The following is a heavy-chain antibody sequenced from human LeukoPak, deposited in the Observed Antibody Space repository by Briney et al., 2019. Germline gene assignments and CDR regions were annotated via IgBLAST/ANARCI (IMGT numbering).Heavy chain of an antibody. V-gene: IGHV3-66*02. CDR3: ARGPIFGDFDY. Sequence: PGGSLRLSCAASGFTVSSNYMSWVRQAPGKGLEWVSVIYSGGTTYYADSVKGRFTISRDNSKNTLYLQMNSLRAEDTAVYYCARGPIFGDFDYWGQGTLVTVPS. J-gene: IGHJ4*02. CDR2: IYSGGTT. D-gene: IGHD3-3*01. CDR1: GFTVSSNY.